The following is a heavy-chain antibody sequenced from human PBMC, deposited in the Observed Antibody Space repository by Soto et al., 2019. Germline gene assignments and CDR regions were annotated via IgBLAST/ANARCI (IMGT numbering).Heavy chain of an antibody. J-gene: IGHJ4*02. Sequence: SETMSLTCAVSGGSIRDGGYPWSWIRQPPGKGLEWIGYMYHSGSTYYNPSLKSRVTISIDRSKNQFSLKLSSVTAADTAVYYCTRGPSGDKVDSWGQGTLVTVSS. CDR1: GGSIRDGGYP. CDR2: MYHSGST. D-gene: IGHD7-27*01. CDR3: TRGPSGDKVDS. V-gene: IGHV4-30-2*01.